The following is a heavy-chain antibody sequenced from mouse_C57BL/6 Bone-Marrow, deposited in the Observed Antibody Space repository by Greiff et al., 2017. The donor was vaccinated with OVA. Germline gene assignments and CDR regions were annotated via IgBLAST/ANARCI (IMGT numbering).Heavy chain of an antibody. V-gene: IGHV5-17*01. J-gene: IGHJ2*01. CDR1: GFTFSDYG. CDR2: ISSGSSTI. CDR3: ARQTTVVEDYFDY. Sequence: EVMLVESGGGLVKPGGSLKLSCAASGFTFSDYGMHWVRQAPEKGLEWVAYISSGSSTIYYADTVKGRFTFSRDNAKNTLFLQMTSLRSEDTAMYYCARQTTVVEDYFDYWGQGTTLTVSS. D-gene: IGHD1-1*01.